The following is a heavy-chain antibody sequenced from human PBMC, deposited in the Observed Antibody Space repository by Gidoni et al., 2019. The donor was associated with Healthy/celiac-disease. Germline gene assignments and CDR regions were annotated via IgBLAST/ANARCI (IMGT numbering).Heavy chain of an antibody. Sequence: EVQLLESGGGLVQPGGSLRLSCAASGFTFSSYAMRWVRQAPGKGLEWVSAISGSGGSTYYADSVKGRFTISRDNSKNTLYLQMNSLRAEDTAVYYCTSSMIVVAEGDYWGQGTLVTVSS. D-gene: IGHD3-22*01. V-gene: IGHV3-23*01. CDR1: GFTFSSYA. CDR3: TSSMIVVAEGDY. J-gene: IGHJ4*02. CDR2: ISGSGGST.